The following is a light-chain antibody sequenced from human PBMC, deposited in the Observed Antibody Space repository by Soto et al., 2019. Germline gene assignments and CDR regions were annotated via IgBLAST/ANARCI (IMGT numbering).Light chain of an antibody. J-gene: IGKJ1*01. Sequence: DIQMTQSPSTLSASVGDRVTITFRASQTISVWLAWYQQKPGKAPKLVIYDASTLESGVPSRFSGSGSRTEFTLIISSLQPDDFATSNCQQFLYYPWPFGKGTKV. V-gene: IGKV1-5*01. CDR3: QQFLYYPWP. CDR1: QTISVW. CDR2: DAS.